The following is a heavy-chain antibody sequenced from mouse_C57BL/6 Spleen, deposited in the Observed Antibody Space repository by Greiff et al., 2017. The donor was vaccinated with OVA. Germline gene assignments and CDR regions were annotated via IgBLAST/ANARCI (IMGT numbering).Heavy chain of an antibody. D-gene: IGHD1-1*01. CDR1: GYTFTSYW. CDR2: IYPGSGST. CDR3: ARYGIYYYGSSPWYFDV. V-gene: IGHV1-55*01. J-gene: IGHJ1*03. Sequence: VQLQQPGAELVKPGASVKMSCKASGYTFTSYWITWVKQRPGQGLEWIGDIYPGSGSTNYNEKFKSKATLTVDTSSSTAYMQLSSLTSEDSAVYYCARYGIYYYGSSPWYFDVWGTGTTVTVSS.